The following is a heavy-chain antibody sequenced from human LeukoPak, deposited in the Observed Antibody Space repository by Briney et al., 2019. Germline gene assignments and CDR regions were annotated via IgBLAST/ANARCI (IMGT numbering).Heavy chain of an antibody. CDR2: IKNDGITT. J-gene: IGHJ4*02. D-gene: IGHD3-22*01. CDR1: GFTFSDTW. CDR3: ARDRYYIQDY. Sequence: GGALRLSCAASGFTFSDTWLRWFRQAPGQGLVWVSYIKNDGITTAYADSVKGRFTISRDNAMNTLFLQMNSLRAEDTAMYYCARDRYYIQDYWGQGTLVTVSS. V-gene: IGHV3-74*01.